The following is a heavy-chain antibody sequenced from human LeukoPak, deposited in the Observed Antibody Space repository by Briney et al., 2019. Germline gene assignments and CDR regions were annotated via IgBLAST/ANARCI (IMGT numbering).Heavy chain of an antibody. V-gene: IGHV4-59*01. CDR2: IYYSGST. CDR3: ARRRGYSGYDFYLSSDAFDI. D-gene: IGHD5-12*01. J-gene: IGHJ3*02. CDR1: GGSISSYY. Sequence: PSETLSLTCTVSGGSISSYYGSWIRQPPGKGLEWIGYIYYSGSTNYNPSLKSRVTISVDTSKNQFSLKLSSVTAADTAVYYCARRRGYSGYDFYLSSDAFDIWGQGTMVTVSS.